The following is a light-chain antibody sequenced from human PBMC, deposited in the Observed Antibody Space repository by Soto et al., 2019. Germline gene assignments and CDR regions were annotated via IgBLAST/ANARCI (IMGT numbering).Light chain of an antibody. CDR2: VNSGGSH. CDR3: IPWGTGSAIFV. Sequence: QPVLTQSPSASASLGASVKLTCTLSSGHSNYAIAWHQQQPEKGPRYLMKVNSGGSHIKGDGIPDRSSGSSTGAERYLFISGLKSEYGEDYYCIPWGTGSAIFVFGGGTQ. V-gene: IGLV4-69*01. CDR1: SGHSNYA. J-gene: IGLJ7*01.